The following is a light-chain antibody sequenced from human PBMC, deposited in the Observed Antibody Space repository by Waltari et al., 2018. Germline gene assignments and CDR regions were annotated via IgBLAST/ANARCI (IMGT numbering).Light chain of an antibody. Sequence: QSVLTQPPSASGTPGQRVTISCSGRISNSGSNYVYWYQHRPGKAPKLLIYRNNRRPSGVPDRFSGSKSGTSASLAISGLRSEDEAVYYCATWDDSLSAPRVFRGGTNLTVL. V-gene: IGLV1-47*01. CDR2: RNN. CDR1: ISNSGSNY. J-gene: IGLJ3*02. CDR3: ATWDDSLSAPRV.